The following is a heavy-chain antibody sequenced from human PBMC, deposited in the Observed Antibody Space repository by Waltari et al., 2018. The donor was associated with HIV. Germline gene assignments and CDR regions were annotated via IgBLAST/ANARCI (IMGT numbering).Heavy chain of an antibody. CDR3: AKSLFGVVKYQNLFDY. J-gene: IGHJ4*02. V-gene: IGHV3-30*18. CDR2: ISSDGNNE. Sequence: QVQLVESGGGVVHPGRSLRLPCAASVSSFRPYRMHWVRQAPGKGLEWMAFISSDGNNEYYADSVKGRFTVSRDNSRNTLHLLMDSLRVEDTAIYYCAKSLFGVVKYQNLFDYWAQGTLVTVSS. CDR1: VSSFRPYR. D-gene: IGHD3-3*01.